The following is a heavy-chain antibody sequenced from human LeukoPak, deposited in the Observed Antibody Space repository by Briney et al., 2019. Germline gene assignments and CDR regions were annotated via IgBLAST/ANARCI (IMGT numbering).Heavy chain of an antibody. CDR2: ISAYNGNT. D-gene: IGHD3-22*01. Sequence: ASVKVSCKASGYTFTSYGISWVRQAPGQGLEWMGWISAYNGNTNYAQKLQGRVTTTTDTSTSTAYMELRSLRSDDTAVYYCQYYDSSGYFSYWGQGTLVTVSS. V-gene: IGHV1-18*01. CDR3: QYYDSSGYFSY. J-gene: IGHJ4*02. CDR1: GYTFTSYG.